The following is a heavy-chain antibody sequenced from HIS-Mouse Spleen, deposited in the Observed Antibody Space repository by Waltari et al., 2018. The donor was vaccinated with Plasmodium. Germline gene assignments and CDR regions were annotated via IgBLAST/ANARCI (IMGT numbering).Heavy chain of an antibody. J-gene: IGHJ4*02. V-gene: IGHV4-39*07. Sequence: QLQLQESGPGLVKPSETLSLTCTVPGGSISSSSYYWGWIRQPPGKGLGWIGSFYYSGSTYYNPSLKSRVTISVDTSKNQFSLKLSSVTAADTAVYYCARDRITGTSYFDYWGQGTLVTVSS. CDR1: GGSISSSSYY. CDR2: FYYSGST. CDR3: ARDRITGTSYFDY. D-gene: IGHD1-7*01.